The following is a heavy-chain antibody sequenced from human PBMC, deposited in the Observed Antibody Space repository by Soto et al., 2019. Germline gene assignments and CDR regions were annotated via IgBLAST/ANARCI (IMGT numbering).Heavy chain of an antibody. CDR2: TYHSGST. CDR1: GGSISSGGYS. D-gene: IGHD4-17*01. V-gene: IGHV4-30-2*01. Sequence: QLQLQESGSGLVKPSQTLSLTCAVSGGSISSGGYSWSWIRQPPGKGLEWIGYTYHSGSTYYNPSLKSQVTISVDRSKNQFSLKLSSVTAADTAVYYCARAHYGDYGYGMDVWGQGTTVTVSS. J-gene: IGHJ6*02. CDR3: ARAHYGDYGYGMDV.